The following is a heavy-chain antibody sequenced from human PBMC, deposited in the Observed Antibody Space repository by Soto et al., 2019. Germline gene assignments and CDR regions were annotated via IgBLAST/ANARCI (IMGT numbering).Heavy chain of an antibody. V-gene: IGHV3-7*01. J-gene: IGHJ4*02. CDR3: SRSLNS. Sequence: LRLSCAASGFTFSTYWMDWVRQTPGKGLEWVANINQDGSEKNYVDSVKGRFTIYRDNAKNSLYLQMSSLTAEDSALYYCSRSLNSWGQGTLVTVSS. CDR2: INQDGSEK. CDR1: GFTFSTYW.